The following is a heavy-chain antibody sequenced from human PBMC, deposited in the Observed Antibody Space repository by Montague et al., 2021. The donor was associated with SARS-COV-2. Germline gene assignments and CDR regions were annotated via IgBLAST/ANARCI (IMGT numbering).Heavy chain of an antibody. CDR1: GFTFGNFW. D-gene: IGHD3-10*01. Sequence: SLRLSCAASGFTFGNFWMSWVRQAPGKGLEWVANINQDAGDKYYGESVQGRFTISRDNAKKSLYLQMNSLRVEDTAVYYCATAGSGRYYYYKYGMDVWGQGTTVTVS. V-gene: IGHV3-7*01. J-gene: IGHJ6*02. CDR2: INQDAGDK. CDR3: ATAGSGRYYYYKYGMDV.